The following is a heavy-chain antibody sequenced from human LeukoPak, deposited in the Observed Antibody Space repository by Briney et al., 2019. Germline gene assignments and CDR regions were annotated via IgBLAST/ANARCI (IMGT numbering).Heavy chain of an antibody. V-gene: IGHV3-74*01. CDR3: ASNYYYDTQGGIGDAFDI. D-gene: IGHD3-22*01. J-gene: IGHJ3*02. Sequence: GGSLRLSCAASGFTFSSYWMHWVRQAPGKGLVWVSRINSDGSSTSYADSVKGRFTISRDNAKNTLYLQMNSLRAEDTAVYYCASNYYYDTQGGIGDAFDIWGQGTMVTVSS. CDR2: INSDGSST. CDR1: GFTFSSYW.